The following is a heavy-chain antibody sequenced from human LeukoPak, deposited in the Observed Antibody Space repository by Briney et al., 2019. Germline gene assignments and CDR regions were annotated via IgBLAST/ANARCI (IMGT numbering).Heavy chain of an antibody. CDR1: GFTFSSYA. CDR2: ISGSGGST. D-gene: IGHD3-10*01. V-gene: IGHV3-23*01. Sequence: PGGSLRVSCAASGFTFSSYAMSWVRQAPGNGLEWVSAISGSGGSTYYADSVKGRFTISRDNSKNTLYLQMNSLRAEDTAVYYCAKDGTMVRGVIPFDYWGQGTLVTVSS. J-gene: IGHJ4*02. CDR3: AKDGTMVRGVIPFDY.